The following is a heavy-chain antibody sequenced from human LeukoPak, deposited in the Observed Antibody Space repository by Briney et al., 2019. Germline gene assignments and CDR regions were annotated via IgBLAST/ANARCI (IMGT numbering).Heavy chain of an antibody. J-gene: IGHJ6*03. CDR1: GYTFTSYA. CDR2: INTNTGNP. V-gene: IGHV7-4-1*02. Sequence: ASVKVSCKASGYTFTSYAMNWVRQAPGQGLEWMGWINTNTGNPTYAQGFTGRFVFSLDTSVSTAYLQISSLKAEDTAVYYCARADRSGWYLRKYYYYYYMDVWGKGTTVTVSS. D-gene: IGHD6-19*01. CDR3: ARADRSGWYLRKYYYYYYMDV.